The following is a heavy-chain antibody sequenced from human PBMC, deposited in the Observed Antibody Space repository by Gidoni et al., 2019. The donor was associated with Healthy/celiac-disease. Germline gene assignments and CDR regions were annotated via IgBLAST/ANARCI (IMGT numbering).Heavy chain of an antibody. V-gene: IGHV3-23*01. CDR2: ISGSGGST. Sequence: EVQLLESGGGLVQPGGSLRLSCAASGFTFSSYAMSWVRQAPGKGLEWVSAISGSGGSTYYADSVKGRFTISRDNSKNTLYLQMNSLRAEDTAVYYCARVPAAMYGDYYYYGMDVWGQGTTVTVSS. J-gene: IGHJ6*02. D-gene: IGHD2-2*01. CDR1: GFTFSSYA. CDR3: ARVPAAMYGDYYYYGMDV.